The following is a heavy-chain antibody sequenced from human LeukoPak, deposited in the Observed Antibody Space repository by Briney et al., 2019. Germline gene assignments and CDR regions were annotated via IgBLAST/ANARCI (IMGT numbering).Heavy chain of an antibody. D-gene: IGHD2-8*01. CDR3: ARGVPLGYCTYGVCYPPYYFDY. Sequence: ASVKVSCKASGYTFTSYDINWVRQATGQGLEWMGWMNPNSGSTGYAQKFQGRVTMTRNTSISTAYTELSSLRSEDTAVYYCARGVPLGYCTYGVCYPPYYFDYWGQGTLVTASS. CDR1: GYTFTSYD. V-gene: IGHV1-8*01. CDR2: MNPNSGST. J-gene: IGHJ4*02.